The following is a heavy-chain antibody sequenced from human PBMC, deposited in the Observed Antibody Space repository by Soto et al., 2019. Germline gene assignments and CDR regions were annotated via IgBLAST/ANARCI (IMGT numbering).Heavy chain of an antibody. V-gene: IGHV3-73*02. D-gene: IGHD3-22*01. CDR2: IRSKANSYAT. CDR3: TSSALIAYYYYYGMDV. CDR1: GFTFSGSA. Sequence: EVQLVESGGGLVQPGGSLKLSCAASGFTFSGSAMHWVRQASGKGLEWVGRIRSKANSYATAYAASVKGRFTISRDDSKNTAYMQINSLKTAETAVYYCTSSALIAYYYYYGMDVWGQGTTVTVSS. J-gene: IGHJ6*02.